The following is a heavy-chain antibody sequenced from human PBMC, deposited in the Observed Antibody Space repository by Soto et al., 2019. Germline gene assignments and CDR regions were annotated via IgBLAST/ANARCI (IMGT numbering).Heavy chain of an antibody. CDR3: ARGVDSWSGYLF. J-gene: IGHJ4*02. CDR2: IHHSGST. CDR1: GGSFDGYY. V-gene: IGHV4-34*01. Sequence: PSETLSLTCALYGGSFDGYYWRWIRQSPGKGLEWIGEIHHSGSTKYNPSLKSQVSLSVDTSTKQFSLKMTSMTAADRGVYYCARGVDSWSGYLFWGQGTPVTVSS. D-gene: IGHD3-3*01.